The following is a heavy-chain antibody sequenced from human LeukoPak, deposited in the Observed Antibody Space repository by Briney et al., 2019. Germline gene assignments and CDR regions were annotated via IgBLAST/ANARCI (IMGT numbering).Heavy chain of an antibody. CDR3: AKDVSAYGSGSYYYH. V-gene: IGHV3-7*01. D-gene: IGHD3-10*01. Sequence: GGSLRLSCAASGFTFSSYWMSWVRQAPGKGLEWVANIKQDGSEKYYVDSVKGRFTISRDNAKNSLYLQMNSLRAEDTAVYYCAKDVSAYGSGSYYYHWGQGTLVTVSS. CDR1: GFTFSSYW. J-gene: IGHJ5*02. CDR2: IKQDGSEK.